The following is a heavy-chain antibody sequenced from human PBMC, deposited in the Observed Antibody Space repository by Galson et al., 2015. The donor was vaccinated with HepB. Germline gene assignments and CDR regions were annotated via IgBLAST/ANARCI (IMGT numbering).Heavy chain of an antibody. V-gene: IGHV3-7*03. CDR3: ASGGTRTENNWFDP. J-gene: IGHJ5*02. D-gene: IGHD1-14*01. CDR2: IKQDGSEK. CDR1: GFTFSSYW. Sequence: SLRLSCAASGFTFSSYWMSWVRQAPGKGLERVANIKQDGSEKYYVDSVKGRFTISRDNAKNSLYLQMNSLRAEDTAVYYCASGGTRTENNWFDPWGQGTLVTVSS.